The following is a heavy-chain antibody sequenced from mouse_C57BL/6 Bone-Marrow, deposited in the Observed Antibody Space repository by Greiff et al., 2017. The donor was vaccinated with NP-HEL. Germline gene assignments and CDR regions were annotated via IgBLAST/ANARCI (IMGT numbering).Heavy chain of an antibody. Sequence: VQRVESGHGLVKPSPSLFLTCSTTGFPFTSGYYWIWIRQSPGKPLEWMGYITHSGDTFYNPSLQSPISITRETSKNQFFLQLNSVTTEDTAVYYCAEVTYSNFIFDYWGQGTTLTVSS. V-gene: IGHV12-3*01. D-gene: IGHD2-5*01. CDR2: ITHSGDT. CDR1: GFPFTSGYY. CDR3: AEVTYSNFIFDY. J-gene: IGHJ2*01.